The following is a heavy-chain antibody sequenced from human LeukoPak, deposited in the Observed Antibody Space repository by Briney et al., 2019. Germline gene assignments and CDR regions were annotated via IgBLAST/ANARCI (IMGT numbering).Heavy chain of an antibody. J-gene: IGHJ2*01. D-gene: IGHD2-8*01. CDR2: INPNSGGT. Sequence: ASVKVSCKASGYTFTGYYMHWVRQAPGQGLEWMGWINPNSGGTNYAQKFQGRVTMTRDTSISTAYMELSRLRSDDTAVYYCARAPMLGWWYFDLWGRGTLVTVSS. V-gene: IGHV1-2*02. CDR3: ARAPMLGWWYFDL. CDR1: GYTFTGYY.